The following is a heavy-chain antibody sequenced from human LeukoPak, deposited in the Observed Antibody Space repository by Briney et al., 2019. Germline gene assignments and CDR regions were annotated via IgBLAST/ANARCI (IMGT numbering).Heavy chain of an antibody. D-gene: IGHD3-22*01. CDR2: IIPIFGTA. CDR1: GGTFSSYA. J-gene: IGHJ4*02. Sequence: GASVKVSCKASGGTFSSYAISWVRQAPGQGLEWMGGIIPIFGTANYAQKFQGRVTITADESTSTAYMELSSLRSEDTAVYYCASLIYYDSSGYSPPSFDYWGQGTLVTVSS. V-gene: IGHV1-69*13. CDR3: ASLIYYDSSGYSPPSFDY.